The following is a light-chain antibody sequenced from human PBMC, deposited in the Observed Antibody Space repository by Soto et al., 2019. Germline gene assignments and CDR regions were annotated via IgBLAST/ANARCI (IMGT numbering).Light chain of an antibody. CDR1: QNIGNY. CDR3: QQYHGYPRT. J-gene: IGKJ1*01. CDR2: KAS. Sequence: DIQMTQSPSTLSASVGDRVSITCRASQNIGNYLAWFQQTPGEAPKLLIYKASSLHGGVPSRFSGGGSGTEFTLTISGLQPDDFATYDCQQYHGYPRTFGPGTRVEI. V-gene: IGKV1-5*03.